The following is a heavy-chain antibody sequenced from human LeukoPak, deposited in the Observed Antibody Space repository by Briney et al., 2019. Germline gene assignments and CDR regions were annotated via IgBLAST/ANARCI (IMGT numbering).Heavy chain of an antibody. Sequence: PSETLSLTCAVYGGSFSGYYWSWIRQPPGKGLEWIGEINHSGSTNYNPSLKSRVTISVDTSKNQFSLKLSSVTAADTAVYYCARDMVRGVIIRWWFDPWGQGTLVTVSS. D-gene: IGHD3-10*01. V-gene: IGHV4-34*01. CDR1: GGSFSGYY. J-gene: IGHJ5*02. CDR2: INHSGST. CDR3: ARDMVRGVIIRWWFDP.